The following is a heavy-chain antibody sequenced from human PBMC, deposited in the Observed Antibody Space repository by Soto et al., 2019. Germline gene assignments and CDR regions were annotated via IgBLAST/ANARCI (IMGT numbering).Heavy chain of an antibody. CDR2: IWNDGSNK. J-gene: IGHJ4*02. CDR3: ARDTTAAAYY. Sequence: QVQLVESGGGVVQPGRSLRLSCAASGFSFSTYGMHWVRQAPGKGLEWLAVIWNDGSNKFYAESVKGRFTVSRDNSENTVYLQMNSLRAEDTAVYYCARDTTAAAYYWCQGTLVTVSS. D-gene: IGHD6-13*01. V-gene: IGHV3-33*01. CDR1: GFSFSTYG.